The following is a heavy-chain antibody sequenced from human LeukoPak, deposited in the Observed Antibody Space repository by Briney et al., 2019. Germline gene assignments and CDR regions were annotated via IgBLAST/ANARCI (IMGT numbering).Heavy chain of an antibody. D-gene: IGHD7-27*01. V-gene: IGHV3-30*18. CDR2: ISYDESNK. J-gene: IGHJ6*02. CDR3: AKDLTRVFYYYYGMDV. Sequence: GGSLRLSCAASGFTFSTHGMHWVRQAPGKGLEWVAVISYDESNKYYAVSIKGRFTISRDNSKNTLYLQMNSLRAEDTAVYYCAKDLTRVFYYYYGMDVWGQGATVTVSS. CDR1: GFTFSTHG.